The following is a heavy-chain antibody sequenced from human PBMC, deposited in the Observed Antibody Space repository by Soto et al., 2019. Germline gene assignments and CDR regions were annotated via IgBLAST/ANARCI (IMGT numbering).Heavy chain of an antibody. D-gene: IGHD5-18*01. CDR1: GFTFSSYA. Sequence: ESGGGVVQPGRSLRLSCAASGFTFSSYAMHWVRQAPGKGLEWVAVISYDGSNKYYADSVKGRFTISRDNSKNTLFLQMNSLRAEDTAVYYCARDSEWLRRYSYGSSGAFDIWGQGTMVTVSS. V-gene: IGHV3-30-3*01. J-gene: IGHJ3*02. CDR3: ARDSEWLRRYSYGSSGAFDI. CDR2: ISYDGSNK.